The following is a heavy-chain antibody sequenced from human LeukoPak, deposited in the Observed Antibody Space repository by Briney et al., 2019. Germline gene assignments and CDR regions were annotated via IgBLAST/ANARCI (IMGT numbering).Heavy chain of an antibody. D-gene: IGHD1-26*01. Sequence: SETLSLTCTVSGGSISSYYWSWIRQHPGKGLEWIGYIYYSGSTYYNPSLKSRVTISVDTSKNQFSLKLSSVTAADTAVYYCARGRRGSYYWFDPWGQGTLVTVSS. CDR1: GGSISSYY. CDR3: ARGRRGSYYWFDP. J-gene: IGHJ5*02. V-gene: IGHV4-59*06. CDR2: IYYSGST.